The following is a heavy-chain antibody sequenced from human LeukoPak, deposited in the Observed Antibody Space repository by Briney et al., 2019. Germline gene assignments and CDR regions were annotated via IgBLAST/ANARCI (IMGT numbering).Heavy chain of an antibody. CDR2: IIPIFGTA. V-gene: IGHV1-69*05. CDR1: GGTFSSYA. Sequence: ASVKVSCKASGGTFSSYAISWVRQAPGQGLEWMGGIIPIFGTANYAQKFQGRVTMTTDTSTSTAYMELRSLRSDDTAVYYCARELLESLQDWFDPWGQGTLVTVSS. CDR3: ARELLESLQDWFDP. J-gene: IGHJ5*02. D-gene: IGHD2-15*01.